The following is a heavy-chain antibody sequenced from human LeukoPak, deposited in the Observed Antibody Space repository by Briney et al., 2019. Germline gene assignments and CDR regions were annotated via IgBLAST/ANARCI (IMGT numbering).Heavy chain of an antibody. V-gene: IGHV4-39*01. CDR3: ARTLLGAFDI. CDR2: ISYSGST. Sequence: SETLSLTCTVSDGSISSSSYNWAWIRQPPGKGLEWVGSISYSGSTYYNPSLKSRLTISVDTSKNQFSLKLSSVTAADTAVYYCARTLLGAFDIWGQGTMVTVSS. J-gene: IGHJ3*02. D-gene: IGHD3-16*01. CDR1: DGSISSSSYN.